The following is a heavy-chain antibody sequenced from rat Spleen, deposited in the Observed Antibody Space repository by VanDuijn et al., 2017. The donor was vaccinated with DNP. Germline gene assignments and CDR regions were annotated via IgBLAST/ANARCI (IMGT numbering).Heavy chain of an antibody. J-gene: IGHJ4*01. D-gene: IGHD1-5*01. CDR3: ARRGTLGAMDA. CDR2: ISYDGGRK. Sequence: EVQLVESGGGLVQPGRSLKLSCAASGFTFSDYYMAWVRQAPTKGLEWVAYISYDGGRKNYGDSVKGRFTISRDNARSTLYLQMDSLRSEETATYFCARRGTLGAMDAWGQGTSVTVSS. V-gene: IGHV5-7*01. CDR1: GFTFSDYY.